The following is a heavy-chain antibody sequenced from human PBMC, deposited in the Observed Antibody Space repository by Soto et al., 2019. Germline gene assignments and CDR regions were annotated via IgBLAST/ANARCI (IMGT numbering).Heavy chain of an antibody. CDR3: ARGGPYNDGPRGSRVADF. CDR1: GFTFNDYW. D-gene: IGHD5-18*01. Sequence: EVQLVESGGGLVQPGESLRLSCAASGFTFNDYWMHWVRQVPGKGLVWVSRINTDGSSTSYADSVKGRFTISRDNAKNTLSLQMSSLRVEDTAMYYCARGGPYNDGPRGSRVADFWGQGTLVTVSS. J-gene: IGHJ4*02. V-gene: IGHV3-74*01. CDR2: INTDGSST.